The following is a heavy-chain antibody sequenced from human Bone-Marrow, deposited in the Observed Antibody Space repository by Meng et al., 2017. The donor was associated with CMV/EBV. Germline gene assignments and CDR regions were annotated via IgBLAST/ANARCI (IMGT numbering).Heavy chain of an antibody. CDR3: ARDLGWEQLDY. Sequence: GESLKISCAASGFTFSSYAMHWVRQAPGRGLEWVALISYDGNKKFYPDSVKGRFTISRDNAKNSLYLQMNSLRADDTAVYYCARDLGWEQLDYWGQGTRVTVSS. CDR1: GFTFSSYA. V-gene: IGHV3-30*04. D-gene: IGHD1-26*01. J-gene: IGHJ4*02. CDR2: ISYDGNKK.